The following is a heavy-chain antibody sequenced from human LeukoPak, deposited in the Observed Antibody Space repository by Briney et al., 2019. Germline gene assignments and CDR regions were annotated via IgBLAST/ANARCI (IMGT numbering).Heavy chain of an antibody. CDR3: AKDAVETTFGYYFDH. J-gene: IGHJ4*02. V-gene: IGHV3-23*01. D-gene: IGHD2/OR15-2a*01. Sequence: GGSLRLSCAASGFTFSNYAMSWVRQAPGKGLEWVSGVSGRGGNTYYADSVKGRFAISRDNSKNTLYLQLISPRAEDTAVYYCAKDAVETTFGYYFDHWGQGTLVTVSS. CDR2: VSGRGGNT. CDR1: GFTFSNYA.